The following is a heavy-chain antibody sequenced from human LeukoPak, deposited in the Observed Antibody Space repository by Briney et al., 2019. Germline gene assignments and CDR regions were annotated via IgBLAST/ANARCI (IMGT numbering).Heavy chain of an antibody. V-gene: IGHV3-11*05. CDR1: GFTFTDYY. Sequence: GGSLRLSCAASGFTFTDYYMSWIRQAPGKGLEWVSYISSSSSYTNYADSVKGRFAISRDNAENSLYLQMNSLGPEDTAVYYCARDLAAGGLNFWGQGTLVTVSS. D-gene: IGHD6-13*01. CDR2: ISSSSSYT. J-gene: IGHJ4*02. CDR3: ARDLAAGGLNF.